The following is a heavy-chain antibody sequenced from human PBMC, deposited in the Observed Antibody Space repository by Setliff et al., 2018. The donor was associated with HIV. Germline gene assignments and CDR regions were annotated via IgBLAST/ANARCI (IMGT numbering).Heavy chain of an antibody. CDR2: INTDNGIT. Sequence: GASVKVSCKASGYTFIDYYIHWVRQAPGRGLEWMGWINTDNGITEYAENFQGGVAMTRDTSMSTAYMELNRLTFDDTAVYYCARDPYDTSENPYDLDAPLAPWGQGTLVTVSS. J-gene: IGHJ4*02. CDR1: GYTFIDYY. D-gene: IGHD3-16*01. CDR3: ARDPYDTSENPYDLDAPLAP. V-gene: IGHV1-2*02.